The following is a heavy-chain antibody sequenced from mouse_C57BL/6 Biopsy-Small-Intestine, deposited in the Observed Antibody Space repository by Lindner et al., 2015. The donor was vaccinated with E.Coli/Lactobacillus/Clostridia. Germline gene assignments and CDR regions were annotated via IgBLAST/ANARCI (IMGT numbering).Heavy chain of an antibody. Sequence: VQLQESGAEVVRPGASVKLSCTASGFNIKDDYTHWVKQRPEQGLEWIGRIDPANGNTKYAPKFQDKATMTADTSSNTAYLQLISLTSEDTAVYYCGSDDSYAMDYWGQGTSVTVSS. V-gene: IGHV14-3*01. J-gene: IGHJ4*01. CDR3: GSDDSYAMDY. CDR1: GFNIKDDY. CDR2: IDPANGNT. D-gene: IGHD2-4*01.